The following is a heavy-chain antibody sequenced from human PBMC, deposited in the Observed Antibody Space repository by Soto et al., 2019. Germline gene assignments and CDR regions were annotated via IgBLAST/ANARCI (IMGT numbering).Heavy chain of an antibody. CDR3: ARAVAGTWWCDP. D-gene: IGHD6-19*01. V-gene: IGHV6-1*01. CDR1: GDSVSGNSGA. Sequence: PSQTLSLTCAISGDSVSGNSGAWNWIRQSPSRDLEWLGRTYYRPKWYYDYAVSVRSRIILNPDTSKNQFSLHLNSVTPEDTALYYCARAVAGTWWCDPWGQGSLVTVSS. J-gene: IGHJ5*02. CDR2: TYYRPKWYY.